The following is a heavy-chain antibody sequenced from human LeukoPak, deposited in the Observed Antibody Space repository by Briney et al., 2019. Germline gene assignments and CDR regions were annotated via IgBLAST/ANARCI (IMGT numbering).Heavy chain of an antibody. CDR2: IYYSGTT. CDR1: GASISSYY. CDR3: AKGRASHEY. Sequence: PSETLSLTCTVSGASISSYYWSWIWQPPGKGLEWIGSIYYSGTTNYNPSLKSRVTISIDTSKNQFSLELTSVTAADTAVFYCAKGRASHEYWGQGILVTVSS. D-gene: IGHD3-16*01. V-gene: IGHV4-59*01. J-gene: IGHJ4*02.